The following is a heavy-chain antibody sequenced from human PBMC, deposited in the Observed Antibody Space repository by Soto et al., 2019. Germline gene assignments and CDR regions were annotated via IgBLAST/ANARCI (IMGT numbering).Heavy chain of an antibody. CDR3: VKPPVITASYYYYDMDV. V-gene: IGHV3-23*01. Sequence: EAQLLESGGGLVQPGGSLRLSCAASGFTFSTYPMSWVHQAPGKGLESVSGISGSGISTYYTDSVKGRFTISRDNSKNTVFLQMNSLRDEDTAVYYCVKPPVITASYYYYDMDVWGQGTTVTVSS. J-gene: IGHJ6*02. CDR1: GFTFSTYP. CDR2: ISGSGIST. D-gene: IGHD4-4*01.